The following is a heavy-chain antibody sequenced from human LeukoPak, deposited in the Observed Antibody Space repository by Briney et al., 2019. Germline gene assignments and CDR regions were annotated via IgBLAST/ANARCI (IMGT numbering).Heavy chain of an antibody. CDR1: GFTFSSYW. V-gene: IGHV3-7*01. Sequence: GGSLRLSCAASGFTFSSYWMSWVRQAPGKGLEWVANIKQDGGEKYYVDSVKGRFTISRDNAKTSLFLQMNSLRAEDTAVYYCTRLGGSYYTYWGQGTLVTVSS. J-gene: IGHJ4*02. CDR2: IKQDGGEK. CDR3: TRLGGSYYTY. D-gene: IGHD1-26*01.